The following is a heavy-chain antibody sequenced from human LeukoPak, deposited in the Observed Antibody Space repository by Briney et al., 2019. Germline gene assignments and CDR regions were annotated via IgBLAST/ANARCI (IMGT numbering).Heavy chain of an antibody. D-gene: IGHD6-6*01. Sequence: GSLCLSCAASGFTFRNYGMNWVRQAPREGLGWGSYIRSRSSSINSADSANDRLTISRDNAQNSLYLQMNSRRGEDSAVYYCARGGAARPDYWGQGTLVTVSS. J-gene: IGHJ4*02. V-gene: IGHV3-21*05. CDR3: ARGGAARPDY. CDR1: GFTFRNYG. CDR2: IRSRSSSI.